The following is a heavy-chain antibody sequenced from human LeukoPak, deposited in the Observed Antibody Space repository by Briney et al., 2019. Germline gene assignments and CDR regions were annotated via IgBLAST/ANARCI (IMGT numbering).Heavy chain of an antibody. D-gene: IGHD3-10*01. J-gene: IGHJ5*01. CDR3: ARSRQASGLFNS. V-gene: IGHV4-30-2*01. CDR2: IYDRGPA. CDR1: GYAITSGGFS. Sequence: PSQTLSLTCTVSGYAITSGGFSWNWIRQPPGKGLEWIGCIYDRGPAYYNPSLKSRFTISVDRPKNQFFLNMTSLTAADTAVYYCARSRQASGLFNSWGQGTLVVVSS.